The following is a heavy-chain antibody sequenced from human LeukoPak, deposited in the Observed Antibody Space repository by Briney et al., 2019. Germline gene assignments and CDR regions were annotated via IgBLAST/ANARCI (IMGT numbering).Heavy chain of an antibody. V-gene: IGHV4-59*08. CDR3: ARHSDYYDSSGPIPYFDY. Sequence: SETLSLTCAVYGGSFSGYYWSWIRQPPGKGLEWIGYIYYSGSTNYNPSLKSRVTISVDTSKNQFSLKLSSVTAADTAVYYCARHSDYYDSSGPIPYFDYWGQGTLVTVSS. CDR1: GGSFSGYY. CDR2: IYYSGST. J-gene: IGHJ4*02. D-gene: IGHD3-22*01.